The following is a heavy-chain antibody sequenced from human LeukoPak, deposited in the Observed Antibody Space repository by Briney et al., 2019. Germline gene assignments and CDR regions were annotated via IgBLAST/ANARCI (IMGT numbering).Heavy chain of an antibody. J-gene: IGHJ4*02. D-gene: IGHD2-15*01. CDR1: GGSISRGTDY. CDR3: ARNSCSGGNCYEDRGYXDY. V-gene: IGHV4-61*02. Sequence: PSETRSLTCTLAGGSISRGTDYWSWILQPAGKGLDGIGRIYTSGITNYNPSLQSPVTISVDTSKNQSSLKLRSVTAADTAVYYCARNSCSGGNCYEDRGYXDYWXKGTMXTVSX. CDR2: IYTSGIT.